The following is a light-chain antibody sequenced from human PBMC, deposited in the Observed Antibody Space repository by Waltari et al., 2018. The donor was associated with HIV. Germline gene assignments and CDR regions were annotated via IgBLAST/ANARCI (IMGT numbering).Light chain of an antibody. CDR1: SSDVGGYNA. Sequence: QSALTQPASVSGSPGQSISISCTGTSSDVGGYNAVSWCQQHPAKAPKLVILEVSNRPSGVSNRFSGSKSGNRASLTISGLQAEDEAYYYCSSYTSSDTVVFGGGTKVTVL. CDR3: SSYTSSDTVV. J-gene: IGLJ2*01. V-gene: IGLV2-14*01. CDR2: EVS.